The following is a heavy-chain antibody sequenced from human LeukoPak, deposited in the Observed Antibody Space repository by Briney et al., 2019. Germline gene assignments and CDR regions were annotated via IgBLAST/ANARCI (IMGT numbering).Heavy chain of an antibody. V-gene: IGHV1-2*02. CDR2: INPNSGGT. D-gene: IGHD1-1*01. Sequence: ASVKVSCKASGYTFTGYYMHWVRQAPGQGLEWMGWINPNSGGTNYAQKFQGRVTMTRDTSISTAYMELSRLRSDDTAVYYCASTPAGYNWNDVAFDIWGQGTMVTVSS. CDR3: ASTPAGYNWNDVAFDI. CDR1: GYTFTGYY. J-gene: IGHJ3*02.